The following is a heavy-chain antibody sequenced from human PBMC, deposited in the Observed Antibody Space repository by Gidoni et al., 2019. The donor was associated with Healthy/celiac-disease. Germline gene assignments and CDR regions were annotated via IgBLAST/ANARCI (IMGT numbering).Heavy chain of an antibody. CDR2: ISGSGGST. CDR3: AKVSPYYYDSSGYYSFDY. D-gene: IGHD3-22*01. J-gene: IGHJ4*02. CDR1: GFPFSSYA. Sequence: EVQLLESGGGLVQPGGSLRLSCAASGFPFSSYAMSWVRQAPGKGLEWVSAISGSGGSTYYADSVKGRFTISRDNSKNTLYLQMNSLRAEDTAVYYCAKVSPYYYDSSGYYSFDYWGQGTLVTVSS. V-gene: IGHV3-23*01.